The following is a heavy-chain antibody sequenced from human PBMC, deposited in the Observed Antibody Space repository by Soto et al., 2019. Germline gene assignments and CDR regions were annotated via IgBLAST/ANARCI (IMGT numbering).Heavy chain of an antibody. D-gene: IGHD3-3*01. CDR2: MNPNSGNT. CDR3: ARPRSGSYYYGMDV. J-gene: IGHJ6*02. Sequence: QVQLVQSGAEVKKPGASLKVSCKASGYTFPSYDINWVRQATGQGLEWMGWMNPNSGNTGYAQKFQGRVTMTRNTSIITAYMELSSLRSEDTAVYYCARPRSGSYYYGMDVWGQGTAVTVSS. V-gene: IGHV1-8*01. CDR1: GYTFPSYD.